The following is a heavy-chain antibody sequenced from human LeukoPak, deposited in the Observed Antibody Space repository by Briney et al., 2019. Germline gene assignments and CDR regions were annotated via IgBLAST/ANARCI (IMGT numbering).Heavy chain of an antibody. CDR1: GGSISSYY. CDR3: ARYSTGWPFDY. V-gene: IGHV4-59*08. D-gene: IGHD6-19*01. Sequence: SETLSLTCTVSGGSISSYYWSWIRQPPGKGLEWIGYIYYSGSTNYNPSLKSRVTISVDTSKNQFSLKVSSVTAADTAVYYCARYSTGWPFDYWGHGSLVTVSS. CDR2: IYYSGST. J-gene: IGHJ4*01.